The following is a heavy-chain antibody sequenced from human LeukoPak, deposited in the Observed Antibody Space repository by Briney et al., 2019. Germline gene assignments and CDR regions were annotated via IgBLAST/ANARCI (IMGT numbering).Heavy chain of an antibody. D-gene: IGHD3-22*01. CDR2: VKQDGSEK. J-gene: IGHJ4*02. CDR1: GFAFSTYW. Sequence: GGSLRLSCVASGFAFSTYWMSWVRQAPAKGLEWVASVKQDGSEKYYVDSMKGRFTISRDNAKNSLYLQMNGLRAEDTAVYYCALYDSSGYSDYWGQGTLVTVSS. V-gene: IGHV3-7*01. CDR3: ALYDSSGYSDY.